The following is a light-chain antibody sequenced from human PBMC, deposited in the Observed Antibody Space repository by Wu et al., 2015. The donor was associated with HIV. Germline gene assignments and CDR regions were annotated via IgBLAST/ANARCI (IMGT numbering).Light chain of an antibody. J-gene: IGKJ1*01. V-gene: IGKV1-NL1*01. Sequence: DIQMTQSPSSLSASVGDRVTITCRASQDISNNLAWYQKKPGKAPNLLLSAASRLQSRVPSRFSASGSGTDYTLIISSLQPEDFATYYCQQYYSSWTFGQGTKVEIK. CDR2: AAS. CDR3: QQYYSSWT. CDR1: QDISNN.